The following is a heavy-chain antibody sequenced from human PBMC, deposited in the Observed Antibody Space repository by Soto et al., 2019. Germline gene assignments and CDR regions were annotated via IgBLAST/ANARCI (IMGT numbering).Heavy chain of an antibody. CDR3: AKDMGLKIWLQSGTGMDV. V-gene: IGHV3-30*18. J-gene: IGHJ6*02. D-gene: IGHD5-12*01. CDR2: ISYDGSNK. CDR1: GFTFSSYG. Sequence: GGSLRLSCAASGFTFSSYGMHWVRQAPGKGLEWVAFISYDGSNKYYADAVRGRFTISRDKSKNTPYLQMNSLRAEDTAVYYCAKDMGLKIWLQSGTGMDVWGQGTTVTVSS.